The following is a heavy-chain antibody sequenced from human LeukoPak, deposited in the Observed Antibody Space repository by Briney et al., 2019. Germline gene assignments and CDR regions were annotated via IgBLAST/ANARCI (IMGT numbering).Heavy chain of an antibody. CDR1: GGSISNVY. CDR2: IYTSGST. CDR3: ARGSSGSYYVEDYFDY. Sequence: PSETLSLTCSVSGGSISNVYCSWIRQPAGKGLEWNGRIYTSGSTNYNPSLKSRVTMSVDTSKNQFSLKLSSVTAADTAVYYCARGSSGSYYVEDYFDYWGQGTLVTVSS. J-gene: IGHJ4*02. D-gene: IGHD1-26*01. V-gene: IGHV4-4*07.